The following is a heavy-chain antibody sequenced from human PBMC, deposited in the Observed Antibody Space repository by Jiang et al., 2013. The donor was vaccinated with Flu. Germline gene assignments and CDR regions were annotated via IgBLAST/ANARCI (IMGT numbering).Heavy chain of an antibody. J-gene: IGHJ4*02. Sequence: LVESGGGLVQPGRSLRLSCTASGFTFGDYAMSWFRQAPGKGLEWVGFIRNKLYRGTTDYAASVKGRFTISRDDSKSIAYLQMSSLKTEDTAVYYCTRDLVRDIILIPATYFDYWGQGALVTVSS. D-gene: IGHD2-2*01. CDR1: GFTFGDYA. CDR3: TRDLVRDIILIPATYFDY. V-gene: IGHV3-49*03. CDR2: IRNKLYRGTT.